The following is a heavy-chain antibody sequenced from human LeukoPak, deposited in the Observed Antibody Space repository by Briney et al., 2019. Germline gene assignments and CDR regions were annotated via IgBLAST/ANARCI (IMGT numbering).Heavy chain of an antibody. CDR3: ARQVSSWLNWFAP. J-gene: IGHJ5*02. D-gene: IGHD6-13*01. Sequence: GESLKISCKGSGYSFTSYWIGWVRPMPGKGLEWMGIIYPGDSDNRYSPSFQGQVTISADKSISTAYLQWSSLKAADTAMYYCARQVSSWLNWFAPWGQGTLVTVSS. CDR2: IYPGDSDN. V-gene: IGHV5-51*01. CDR1: GYSFTSYW.